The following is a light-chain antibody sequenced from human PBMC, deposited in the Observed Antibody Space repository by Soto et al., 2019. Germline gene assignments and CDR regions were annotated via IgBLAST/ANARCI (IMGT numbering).Light chain of an antibody. CDR1: QSVSSSY. CDR3: QQYGSSFRT. Sequence: EIVLTQSPGTLSLSPGERATLSCRASQSVSSSYLAWYQQKPGQAPRLLIYGASSRATGIPDRFSGSGSGTDFTLTISRQEPEDFAVYYCQQYGSSFRTFGQGTKVEIK. V-gene: IGKV3-20*01. CDR2: GAS. J-gene: IGKJ1*01.